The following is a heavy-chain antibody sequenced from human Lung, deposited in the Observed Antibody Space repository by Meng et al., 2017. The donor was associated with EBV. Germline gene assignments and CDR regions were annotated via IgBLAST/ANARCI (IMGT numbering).Heavy chain of an antibody. CDR1: GGSFSTYT. CDR3: ARGRGNQPLFDF. D-gene: IGHD2/OR15-2a*01. CDR2: LIPVLNKA. J-gene: IGHJ4*02. V-gene: IGHV1-69*01. Sequence: QVQLVQSGSEVKKPGSSVNVACNTSGGSFSTYTFSWVRPAPGQGLEWMGGLIPVLNKAKSAPRFQDRVTFTADETTTTAYMELSGLTFEDTAVYFCARGRGNQPLFDFWGQGTLVTVAS.